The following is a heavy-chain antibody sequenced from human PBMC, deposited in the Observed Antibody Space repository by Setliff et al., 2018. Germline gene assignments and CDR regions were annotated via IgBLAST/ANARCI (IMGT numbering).Heavy chain of an antibody. D-gene: IGHD2-15*01. CDR1: GFTFSSYS. V-gene: IGHV3-7*03. CDR2: LKEDGSVE. CDR3: ARTCSGSGCYAGLES. Sequence: PGGSLRLSCAASGFTFSSYSMNWVRQAPGRGLEWVASLKEDGSVEYYGDAVKGRFTISRDNAKNSLYLEMNSLRAEDTAVYYCARTCSGSGCYAGLESWGQGTPVTVSS. J-gene: IGHJ4*02.